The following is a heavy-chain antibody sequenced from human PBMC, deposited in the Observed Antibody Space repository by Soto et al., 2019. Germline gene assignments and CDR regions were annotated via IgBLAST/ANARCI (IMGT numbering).Heavy chain of an antibody. CDR3: ARDQITGTTDYYYGMDV. Sequence: SVKVSCKASGGTFSSYAISWVRQAPGQRFEWMGGIIPIFGTANYAQKFQGRVTITADESTSTAYMELSSLRSEDTAVYYCARDQITGTTDYYYGMDVWGQGTTVTVSS. D-gene: IGHD1-20*01. V-gene: IGHV1-69*13. CDR1: GGTFSSYA. J-gene: IGHJ6*02. CDR2: IIPIFGTA.